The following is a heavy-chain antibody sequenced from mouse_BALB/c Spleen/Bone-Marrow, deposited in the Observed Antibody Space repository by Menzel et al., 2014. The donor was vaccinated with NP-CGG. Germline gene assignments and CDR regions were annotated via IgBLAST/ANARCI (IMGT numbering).Heavy chain of an antibody. CDR1: GFDFSRYW. CDR3: ARQGYYGYSDY. CDR2: INPDSSTI. D-gene: IGHD1-2*01. J-gene: IGHJ2*01. Sequence: EVQLVESGGGLVQPGGSLKLSCAASGFDFSRYWMSWVRPAPGKGLEWIGEINPDSSTINYTSSLKDKFIISRDNAKNTLYLQMRKVRSEDTALYYCARQGYYGYSDYWGQGTTLTVSS. V-gene: IGHV4-1*02.